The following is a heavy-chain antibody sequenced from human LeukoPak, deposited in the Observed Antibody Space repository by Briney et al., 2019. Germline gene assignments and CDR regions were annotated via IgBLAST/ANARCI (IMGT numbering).Heavy chain of an antibody. Sequence: SQTLSLTCTVSGGSISSGDYYWSWIRQPPGRGLEWIGYIYYSGSTCYNPSLKSRVTISVDTSKNQFSLKLSSVTAADTAVYYCARARWPDAFDIWGQGTMVTVSS. D-gene: IGHD4-23*01. CDR3: ARARWPDAFDI. CDR1: GGSISSGDYY. V-gene: IGHV4-30-4*01. CDR2: IYYSGST. J-gene: IGHJ3*02.